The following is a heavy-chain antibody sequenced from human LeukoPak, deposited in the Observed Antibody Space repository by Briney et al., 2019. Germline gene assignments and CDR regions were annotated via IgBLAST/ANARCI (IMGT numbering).Heavy chain of an antibody. CDR3: ARVDILTGYYFFDS. V-gene: IGHV1-18*01. Sequence: GASVKVSCKASGYTFTNYGISWVRQAPRQGLEWMGWISADNGNTYYTQNFQGRVSMTTDTSTSTAYMEVRSLRSDDTAVFYCARVDILTGYYFFDSWGQGTLVTVSS. CDR1: GYTFTNYG. D-gene: IGHD3-9*01. J-gene: IGHJ4*02. CDR2: ISADNGNT.